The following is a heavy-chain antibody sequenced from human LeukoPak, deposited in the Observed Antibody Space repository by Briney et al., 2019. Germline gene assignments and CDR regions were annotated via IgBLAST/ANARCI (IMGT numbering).Heavy chain of an antibody. CDR3: AREGPTTYDYSSN. Sequence: ASVKVSCKASGYTFTSYAMHWVRQAPGQRLEWMGWINAGNGNTKYSQKFQGRVTITRDTSASTAYMELSSLRSEDTAVYHCAREGPTTYDYSSNWGQGTLVTVSS. D-gene: IGHD4-11*01. J-gene: IGHJ4*02. V-gene: IGHV1-3*01. CDR2: INAGNGNT. CDR1: GYTFTSYA.